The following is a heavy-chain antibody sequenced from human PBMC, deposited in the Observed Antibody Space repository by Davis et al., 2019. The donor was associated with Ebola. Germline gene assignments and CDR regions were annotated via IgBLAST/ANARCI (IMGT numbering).Heavy chain of an antibody. CDR2: ISGSGGTT. CDR3: SRSGLSFGVVKYHYGMDV. J-gene: IGHJ6*04. CDR1: VITFSSYA. V-gene: IGHV3-23*01. D-gene: IGHD3-3*01. Sequence: GGSLRLSCADSVITFSSYAMTWVRQAPGKGLEWFSAISGSGGTTYYAGSVKGRFTVSRDNSKKTMYLQMNSLRAEDTAVYYCSRSGLSFGVVKYHYGMDVWGKGTTVTVSS.